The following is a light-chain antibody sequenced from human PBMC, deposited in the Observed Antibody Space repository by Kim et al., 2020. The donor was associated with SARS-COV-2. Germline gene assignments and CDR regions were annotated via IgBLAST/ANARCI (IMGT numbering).Light chain of an antibody. CDR1: QSVTTN. CDR2: GAS. V-gene: IGKV3-15*01. CDR3: HQYNRWPYS. J-gene: IGKJ2*01. Sequence: EIVMTQSPATLSVSPGDRATLFCRASQSVTTNVAWYQQKPGQAPRLLIYGASPRATGVPARFSGSGSGTDFTLTSGGLQSADFAVYFWHQYNRWPYSFELGTRLE.